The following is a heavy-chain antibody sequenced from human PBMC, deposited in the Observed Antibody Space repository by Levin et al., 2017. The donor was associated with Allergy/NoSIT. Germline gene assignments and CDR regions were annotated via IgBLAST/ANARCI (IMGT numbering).Heavy chain of an antibody. CDR2: ISWNSGSL. Sequence: LSLTCAASGFTFGDCAMHWVRQAPGKGLEWVSSISWNSGSLNYADSVKGRFTISRDNAKNSLYLQMNSLRPEDTALYYCAKDMGYYDSSGTGGPIDIWGQGTMVTVSP. CDR1: GFTFGDCA. J-gene: IGHJ3*02. D-gene: IGHD3-22*01. CDR3: AKDMGYYDSSGTGGPIDI. V-gene: IGHV3-9*01.